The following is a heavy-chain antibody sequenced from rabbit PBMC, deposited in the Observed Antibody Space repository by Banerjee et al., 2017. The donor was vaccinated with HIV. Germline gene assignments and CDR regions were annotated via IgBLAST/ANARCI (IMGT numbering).Heavy chain of an antibody. D-gene: IGHD4-1*01. V-gene: IGHV1S40*01. CDR2: IRAGVSGST. Sequence: QSLEESGGDLVKPGASLTLTCTASGFSFSSSYWICWVRQAPGKGLEWLACIRAGVSGSTSYASWAKGRFTISKASSTTVTLQMTSLTAADTATYFCARDLAGVIGWNFSLWGPGTLVTVS. J-gene: IGHJ4*01. CDR3: ARDLAGVIGWNFSL. CDR1: GFSFSSSYW.